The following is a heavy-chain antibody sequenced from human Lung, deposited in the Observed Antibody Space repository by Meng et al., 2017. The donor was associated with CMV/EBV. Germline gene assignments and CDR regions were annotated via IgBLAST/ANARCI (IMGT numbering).Heavy chain of an antibody. CDR3: ARDATIFGVVDPYYYGMDV. J-gene: IGHJ6*02. CDR2: IYYSGST. Sequence: SETLSLXCTVSGGSISSSSYYWGWIRQPPGKGLEWIGSIYYSGSTYYNPSLKSRVTISVDTSKNQFSLKLSSVTAADTAVYYCARDATIFGVVDPYYYGMDVWGQGXTVTFSS. CDR1: GGSISSSSYY. V-gene: IGHV4-39*02. D-gene: IGHD3-3*01.